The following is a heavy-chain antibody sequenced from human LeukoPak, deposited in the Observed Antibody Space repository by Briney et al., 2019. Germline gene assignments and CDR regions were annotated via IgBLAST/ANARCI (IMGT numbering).Heavy chain of an antibody. CDR1: GGSISSYY. V-gene: IGHV4-59*01. Sequence: PSETLSLTCTVSGGSISSYYWSWTRQPPGKGLEWIGYIYYSGSTNYNPSLKSRVTISVDTSKNQFSLKLSSVTAADTAVYYCARAVGANAFDIWGQGTMVTVSS. CDR3: ARAVGANAFDI. D-gene: IGHD1-26*01. CDR2: IYYSGST. J-gene: IGHJ3*02.